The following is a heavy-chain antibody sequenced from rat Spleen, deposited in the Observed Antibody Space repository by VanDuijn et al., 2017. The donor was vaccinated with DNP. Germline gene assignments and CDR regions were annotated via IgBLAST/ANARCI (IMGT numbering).Heavy chain of an antibody. J-gene: IGHJ2*01. CDR2: IPSRGGNT. D-gene: IGHD1-11*01. Sequence: EVQLVESGGDLVQPGRSLKLSCVASGFTFSYYWMAWIRQVPGRGLEWIASIPSRGGNTYYRDSVKGRFTISRDNAKNTQHLQMTSLRSEDTATYYCARNYGGYRPWDYWGQGVSVTVSS. CDR1: GFTFSYYW. V-gene: IGHV5-31*01. CDR3: ARNYGGYRPWDY.